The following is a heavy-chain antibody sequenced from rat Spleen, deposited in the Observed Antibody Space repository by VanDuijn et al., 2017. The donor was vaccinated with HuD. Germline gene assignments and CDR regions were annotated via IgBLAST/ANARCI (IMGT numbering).Heavy chain of an antibody. J-gene: IGHJ2*01. Sequence: EVQLQESGPGLVKPSQSLSLTCSVTGFDITSNYWGWIRKFPGNEMELMGFITYSGGISYNPSLQRRISITRDISKNQFFLQLNSVTTEDTGTYYCVRSGTGWERRYFDYWGQGVMVTVSS. D-gene: IGHD5-1*01. CDR3: VRSGTGWERRYFDY. CDR1: GFDITSNY. V-gene: IGHV3-1*01. CDR2: ITYSGGI.